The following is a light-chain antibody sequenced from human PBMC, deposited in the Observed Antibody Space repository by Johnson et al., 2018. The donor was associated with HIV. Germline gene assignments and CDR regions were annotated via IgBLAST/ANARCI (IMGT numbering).Light chain of an antibody. CDR3: GTWDSSLRAYV. J-gene: IGLJ1*01. CDR1: SSNIGNNY. CDR2: DNN. V-gene: IGLV1-51*01. Sequence: QSVLTQPPSVSAAPGQRVTISCSGSSSNIGNNYVSWYQQLPGTAPKLLIYDNNKRPSGIPDRFSGSKSGTSATLAITGLQSGDEAEYYCGTWDSSLRAYVFGNGTKVTVL.